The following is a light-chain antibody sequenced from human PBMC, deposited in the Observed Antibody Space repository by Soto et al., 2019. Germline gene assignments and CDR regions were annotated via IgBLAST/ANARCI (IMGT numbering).Light chain of an antibody. CDR2: STN. CDR1: SGSVSTSYH. J-gene: IGLJ3*02. V-gene: IGLV8-61*01. Sequence: QTVVTQEPSFSVSPGGTVTLTCGLSSGSVSTSYHPSWYQQTPGQAPRTLIYSTNTRSSGVPDRFSGSILGNKAALTITGAQADDESDYYCVLYMGSGIPVFGGGTKLTVL. CDR3: VLYMGSGIPV.